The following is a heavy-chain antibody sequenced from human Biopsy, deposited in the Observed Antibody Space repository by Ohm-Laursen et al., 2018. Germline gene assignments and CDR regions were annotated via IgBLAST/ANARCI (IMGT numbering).Heavy chain of an antibody. CDR1: GGSISGSS. CDR2: ISYSRHT. CDR3: AKHGSGWTGDDAFHI. D-gene: IGHD6-19*01. J-gene: IGHJ3*02. Sequence: SETLSLTCTVSGGSISGSSWSWIRQAPGKGLEWIGYISYSRHTNYNPTLKSRITISVDTSKNQFSLKLTSVTAADTAVYYCAKHGSGWTGDDAFHIWGQGTMVTVSS. V-gene: IGHV4-59*08.